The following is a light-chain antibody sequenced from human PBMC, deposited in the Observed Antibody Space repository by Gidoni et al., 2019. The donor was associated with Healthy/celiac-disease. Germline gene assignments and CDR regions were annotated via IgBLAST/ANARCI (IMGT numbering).Light chain of an antibody. CDR3: QQYGSSPNIT. J-gene: IGKJ5*01. V-gene: IGKV3-20*01. CDR1: QSVSSSY. Sequence: EIVLTQSPGTLSLSPGERATLSCRASQSVSSSYLAWYQQKPGQAPRLLIYGASSSATGIPDRFSGSGSGTDFTLTISRLEPEDFAVYYCQQYGSSPNITFGQGTRLEIK. CDR2: GAS.